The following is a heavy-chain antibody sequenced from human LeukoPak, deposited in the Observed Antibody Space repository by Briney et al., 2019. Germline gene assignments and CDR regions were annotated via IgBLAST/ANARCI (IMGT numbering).Heavy chain of an antibody. D-gene: IGHD3-10*01. J-gene: IGHJ6*02. CDR3: ATAGSSELLWDYAMDV. CDR2: IYAGGST. V-gene: IGHV3-53*04. CDR1: GFTVSSNY. Sequence: GGSLRLSCAASGFTVSSNYMSWVRQAPGKRLEWVSLIYAGGSTYYADAVKGRFTISRHNSKNTLHLQMSSLRVEDTAVYYCATAGSSELLWDYAMDVWGQGTTVTVSS.